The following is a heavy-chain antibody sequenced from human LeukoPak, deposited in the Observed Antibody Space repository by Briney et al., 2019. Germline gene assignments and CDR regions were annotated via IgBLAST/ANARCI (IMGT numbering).Heavy chain of an antibody. Sequence: GGSLRLSCAASGFTFSSYGMHWVRQAPGKGLEWVAVISYDGSNKYYADSVKSRFTISRDNSKNTLYLQMNSLRAEDTAVYYCAKATAAAEEENNWFDPWGQGTLVTVPS. V-gene: IGHV3-30*18. J-gene: IGHJ5*02. D-gene: IGHD6-13*01. CDR2: ISYDGSNK. CDR1: GFTFSSYG. CDR3: AKATAAAEEENNWFDP.